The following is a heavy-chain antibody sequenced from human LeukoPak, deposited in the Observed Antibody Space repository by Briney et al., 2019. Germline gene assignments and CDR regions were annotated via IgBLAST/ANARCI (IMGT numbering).Heavy chain of an antibody. CDR3: AKGQNYDILTGPDY. V-gene: IGHV3-30*02. CDR2: IRYDGSNK. J-gene: IGHJ4*02. Sequence: GGSLRLSCAASGFTFSSYGMHWVRQAPGKGLERVAFIRYDGSNKYYADSVKGRFTTSRDNSKNTLYLQMNSLRAEDTAVYYCAKGQNYDILTGPDYWGQGTLVTVSS. CDR1: GFTFSSYG. D-gene: IGHD3-9*01.